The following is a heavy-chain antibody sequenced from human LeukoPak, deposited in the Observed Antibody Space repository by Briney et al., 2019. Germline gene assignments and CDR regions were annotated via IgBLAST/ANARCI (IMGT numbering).Heavy chain of an antibody. D-gene: IGHD6-13*01. CDR3: ARDHTYSTSYYFDS. Sequence: SETLFLTCTVSGXSINSFYWSWIRQSPGKGLEWIGNIYYSGSTNYNPSLKSRVTISVDTSKNQFSLKLTSVTAADTAVYYCARDHTYSTSYYFDSWGQGTPVTVSS. CDR2: IYYSGST. CDR1: GXSINSFY. J-gene: IGHJ4*02. V-gene: IGHV4-59*01.